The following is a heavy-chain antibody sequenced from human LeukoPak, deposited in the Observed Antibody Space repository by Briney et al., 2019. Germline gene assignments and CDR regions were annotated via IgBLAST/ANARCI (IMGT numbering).Heavy chain of an antibody. V-gene: IGHV4-30-4*01. CDR2: IYYSGST. CDR1: GGSISSGDYY. Sequence: PSQTLSLTCTVSGGSISSGDYYWSWIRQPPGKGLEWIGYIYYSGSTYYNPSLKSRVTISVDTSKNQFSLKLSSVTAADTAVYYCARGRRRGYYANWFNPWGQGTLATVSS. D-gene: IGHD3-22*01. J-gene: IGHJ5*02. CDR3: ARGRRRGYYANWFNP.